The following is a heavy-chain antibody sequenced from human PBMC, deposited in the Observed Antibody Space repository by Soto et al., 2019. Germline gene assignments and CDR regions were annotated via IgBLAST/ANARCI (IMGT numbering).Heavy chain of an antibody. D-gene: IGHD1-7*01. Sequence: QITLTESGPPLVQPTQTLRLTCSFSGFSLTTRGLGVAWFRQPPGKALEWLAVIYWDEDKRYSPLLKTRHTVANDTSENQVTLSMTNMDPVDTGTFYCAHTAWELRNGFDPWGQGIQVTVSS. CDR3: AHTAWELRNGFDP. J-gene: IGHJ5*02. CDR1: GFSLTTRGLG. V-gene: IGHV2-5*02. CDR2: IYWDEDK.